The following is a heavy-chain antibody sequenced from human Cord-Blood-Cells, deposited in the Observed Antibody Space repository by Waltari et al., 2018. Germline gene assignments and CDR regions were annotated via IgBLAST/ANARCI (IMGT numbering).Heavy chain of an antibody. CDR1: GGSISSYY. J-gene: IGHJ3*02. V-gene: IGHV4-4*07. CDR3: ARSGYSSGWFDAFDI. D-gene: IGHD6-19*01. Sequence: QVQLQESGPGLVKPSETLALTCTVSGGSISSYYWSWFRRTAGKGMGWIGRIYTSGSTNYNPSLKSRVTMSVDTSKNQFSLKLSSVTAADTAVYYCARSGYSSGWFDAFDIWGQGTMVTVSS. CDR2: IYTSGST.